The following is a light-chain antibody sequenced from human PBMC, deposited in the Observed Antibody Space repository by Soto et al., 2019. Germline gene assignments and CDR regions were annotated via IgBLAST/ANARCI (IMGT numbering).Light chain of an antibody. V-gene: IGKV1-12*01. Sequence: SAFLVSAXVGEXATIXXRARQVISSWLAWYQQKPGKAPKLLIYAASSLQSGIPSRFSGSGSGTDFTLTISSLQPEDFAPYNCQQANILPLTFAGGTNVDIK. CDR1: QVISSW. J-gene: IGKJ4*01. CDR3: QQANILPLT. CDR2: AAS.